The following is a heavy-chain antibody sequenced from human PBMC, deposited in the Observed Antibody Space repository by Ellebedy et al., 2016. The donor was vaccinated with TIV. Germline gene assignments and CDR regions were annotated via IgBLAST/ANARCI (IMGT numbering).Heavy chain of an antibody. CDR2: IIPILGIA. CDR3: ARANIAVAGTWDY. J-gene: IGHJ4*02. Sequence: AASVKVSCKASGGTFSSYAISWVRQAPGQGLEWMGRIIPILGIANYAQKFQGRVTITADKSTSTAYMELSSLRSEDTAVYYCARANIAVAGTWDYWGQGTLVTVSS. D-gene: IGHD6-19*01. V-gene: IGHV1-69*04. CDR1: GGTFSSYA.